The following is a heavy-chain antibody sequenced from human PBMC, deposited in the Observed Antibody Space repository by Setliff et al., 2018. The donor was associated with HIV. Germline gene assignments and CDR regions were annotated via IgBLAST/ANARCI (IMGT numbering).Heavy chain of an antibody. J-gene: IGHJ4*02. V-gene: IGHV3-33*01. CDR3: ARGGATILAGFDY. D-gene: IGHD1-26*01. Sequence: PGESLKISCAASGFTFSSYGMHWVRQAPGKGLEWVAVIWSDGSSKYYADSVKGRFTISRDNSKKTLYLHLGSLKPEDTAVYYCARGGATILAGFDYWGQGALVTVSS. CDR1: GFTFSSYG. CDR2: IWSDGSSK.